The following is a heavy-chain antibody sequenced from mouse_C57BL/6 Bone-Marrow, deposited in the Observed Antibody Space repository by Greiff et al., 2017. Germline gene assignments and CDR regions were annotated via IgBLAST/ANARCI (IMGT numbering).Heavy chain of an antibody. CDR2: INYDGSST. CDR3: ARDARSYAMDY. V-gene: IGHV5-16*01. Sequence: DVMLVESEGGLVQPGSSMKLSCTASGFTFSDYYMAWVRQVPEKGLEWVANINYDGSSTYYLDSLKSRFIISRDNAKNMLYLQMSSLKSEDTATYYCARDARSYAMDYWGQGTSVTVSS. J-gene: IGHJ4*01. CDR1: GFTFSDYY.